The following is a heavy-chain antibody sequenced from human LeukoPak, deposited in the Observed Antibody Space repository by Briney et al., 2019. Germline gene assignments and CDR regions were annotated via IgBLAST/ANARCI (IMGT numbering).Heavy chain of an antibody. CDR2: ISYDGSNK. CDR1: GFTFSSYA. D-gene: IGHD3-9*01. V-gene: IGHV3-30*04. CDR3: ARGGNYDILTGIIDY. Sequence: GGSLRLSCAASGFTFSSYAMHWVRQAPGKGLEWVAVISYDGSNKYYADSVKGRFTISRDNSKNTLYLQMNSLRAEDTAVYYCARGGNYDILTGIIDYWGQGTLVTVSS. J-gene: IGHJ4*02.